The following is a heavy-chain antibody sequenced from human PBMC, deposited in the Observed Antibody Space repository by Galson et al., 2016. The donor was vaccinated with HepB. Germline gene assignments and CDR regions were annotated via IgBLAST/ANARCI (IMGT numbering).Heavy chain of an antibody. V-gene: IGHV3-23*01. J-gene: IGHJ3*02. CDR3: ANHRTTGFTSGWGGSFDI. D-gene: IGHD6-19*01. CDR1: GFAFSTYA. CDR2: IRHSGGNT. Sequence: SLRLSCAASGFAFSTYAMSWVRQAPGKGLEWVSAIRHSGGNTHYGDSVKGRFTISRDNSKNTLYLQMNSLRADDTAVYYCANHRTTGFTSGWGGSFDIWGQGTVVTVS.